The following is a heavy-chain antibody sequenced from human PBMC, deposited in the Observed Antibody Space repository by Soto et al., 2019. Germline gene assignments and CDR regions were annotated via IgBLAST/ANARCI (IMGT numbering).Heavy chain of an antibody. J-gene: IGHJ6*02. V-gene: IGHV1-18*01. CDR3: ARDNGFGESDV. CDR1: GYSFTSYG. CDR2: ISAYNGNT. Sequence: QVQLVQSGAEVKKPGASVKVSCKASGYSFTSYGISWVRQAPGQGLEWMGWISAYNGNTNYAQKLQGRVTMTTDTATSTADRELRSLRSDDTAVYYCARDNGFGESDVWGQGTTVTVSS. D-gene: IGHD3-10*01.